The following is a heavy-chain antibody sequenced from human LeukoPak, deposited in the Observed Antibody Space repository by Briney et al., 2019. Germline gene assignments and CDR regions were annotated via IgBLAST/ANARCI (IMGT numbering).Heavy chain of an antibody. J-gene: IGHJ5*02. V-gene: IGHV1-3*01. D-gene: IGHD6-13*01. CDR1: GYTFTNYA. Sequence: GASVKVSCKASGYTFTNYALHWVRQAPGQRLEWMGWINAGNGNTKYSQKFQDRVTITRDTSASTAYMELSSLRSEDTAVYYCARGAAEGLDRWGQGTLVTVSS. CDR3: ARGAAEGLDR. CDR2: INAGNGNT.